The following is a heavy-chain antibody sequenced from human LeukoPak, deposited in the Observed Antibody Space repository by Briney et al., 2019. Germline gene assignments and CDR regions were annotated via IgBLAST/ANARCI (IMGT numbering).Heavy chain of an antibody. V-gene: IGHV3-7*01. CDR1: GFPLRSYW. J-gene: IGHJ4*02. Sequence: GGSLRLSCAASGFPLRSYWMSWVRQAPGKGLEWVANIKQDGSEKYYVDSVKGRFTITRDNAKNTLCLQMNSLRAEDTAVYYCARDYEAGCTSTTCYDRFDYWGQGTLVTVSS. CDR2: IKQDGSEK. D-gene: IGHD2-2*01. CDR3: ARDYEAGCTSTTCYDRFDY.